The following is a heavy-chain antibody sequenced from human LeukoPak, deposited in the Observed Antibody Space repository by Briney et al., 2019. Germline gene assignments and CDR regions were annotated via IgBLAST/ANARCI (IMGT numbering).Heavy chain of an antibody. J-gene: IGHJ5*02. D-gene: IGHD3-16*01. Sequence: PGGSLRLSCAASGFTVSSNYMSWVRQAPGKGLEWVSVIYSGGSTYYADSVKGRFTISRDNSKKTLYLQMKSLRVEDTALYHCAKMGGVSESNARTFDPWGQGTLVTVSS. CDR2: IYSGGST. V-gene: IGHV3-53*01. CDR3: AKMGGVSESNARTFDP. CDR1: GFTVSSNY.